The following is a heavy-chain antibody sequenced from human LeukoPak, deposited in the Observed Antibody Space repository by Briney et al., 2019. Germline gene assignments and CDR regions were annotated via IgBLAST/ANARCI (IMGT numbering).Heavy chain of an antibody. CDR1: GFTFSSYG. Sequence: GGSLRLSCAASGFTFSSYGMHWVRQAPGKGLEWVSVIYSGGSTYYADSVKGRFTISRDNSKNTLYLQMNSLRAEDTAVYYCARDHSSGYYYFDYWGQGTLVTVSS. D-gene: IGHD3-22*01. CDR3: ARDHSSGYYYFDY. V-gene: IGHV3-53*01. J-gene: IGHJ4*02. CDR2: IYSGGST.